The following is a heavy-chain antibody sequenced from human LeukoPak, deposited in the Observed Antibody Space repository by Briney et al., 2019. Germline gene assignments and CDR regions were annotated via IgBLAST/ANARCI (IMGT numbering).Heavy chain of an antibody. V-gene: IGHV1-18*01. Sequence: GASVEVSCKAPGYTLTDFAMRWVRQAPGQGLEWMGKISVYSGHKNSVQKFQGRVTMTRDTSTSTAYMELMSLRPDDTAVYFCARNGDPGPYYFDFWGQGTLVTVSS. CDR1: GYTLTDFA. D-gene: IGHD2-21*02. CDR2: ISVYSGHK. CDR3: ARNGDPGPYYFDF. J-gene: IGHJ4*02.